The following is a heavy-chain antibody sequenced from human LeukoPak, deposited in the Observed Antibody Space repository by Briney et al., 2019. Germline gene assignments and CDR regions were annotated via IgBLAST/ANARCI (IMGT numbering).Heavy chain of an antibody. J-gene: IGHJ6*02. CDR1: GFTFNSHD. Sequence: PGGSLRLSCAASGFTFNSHDMHWIRQAPGKGLEGVTIISYDGSDKYYADSVKGRFTISRDNSKNTLYLQMNSPRAEDTAVYYCARGLLVPPDLGGGMDVWGQGTTVTVSS. CDR2: ISYDGSDK. V-gene: IGHV3-30-3*01. D-gene: IGHD1-26*01. CDR3: ARGLLVPPDLGGGMDV.